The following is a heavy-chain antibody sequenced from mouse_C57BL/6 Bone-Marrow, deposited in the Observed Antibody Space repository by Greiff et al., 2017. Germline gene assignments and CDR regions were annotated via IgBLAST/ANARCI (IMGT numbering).Heavy chain of an antibody. V-gene: IGHV1-39*01. CDR3: ARGYDYDYAMDY. J-gene: IGHJ4*01. Sequence: EVQLQQSGPELVKPGASVKISCKASGYSFTDYNMNWVKQSNGTSLEWIGVINPNYGTTSYNQKLKGKATLALDKSSSTAYMQLNSLTSEDSAVYYCARGYDYDYAMDYWGQGTSVTVSS. CDR1: GYSFTDYN. D-gene: IGHD2-4*01. CDR2: INPNYGTT.